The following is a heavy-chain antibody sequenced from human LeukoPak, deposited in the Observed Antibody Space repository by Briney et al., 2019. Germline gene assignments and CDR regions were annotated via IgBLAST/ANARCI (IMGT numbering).Heavy chain of an antibody. CDR1: GYTFTSYG. D-gene: IGHD3-10*01. V-gene: IGHV1-18*04. CDR2: ISAYNGNT. CDR3: ARDANPYYYGSGSYRAFDY. Sequence: ASVKVSCKASGYTFTSYGISWVRQAPGQGLEWMGWISAYNGNTNYAQKLQGRVTMTTDTSTSTAYMELRSLRSDDTAVYYCARDANPYYYGSGSYRAFDYWGQGTPVTVSS. J-gene: IGHJ4*02.